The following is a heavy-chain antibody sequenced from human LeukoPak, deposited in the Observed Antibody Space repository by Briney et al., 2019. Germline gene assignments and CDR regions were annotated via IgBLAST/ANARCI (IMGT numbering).Heavy chain of an antibody. V-gene: IGHV4-34*01. CDR2: INHSGST. CDR1: GGSFSGYY. CDR3: ARRGRSGSYYNGLGLQLLFDY. J-gene: IGHJ4*02. D-gene: IGHD3-10*01. Sequence: SETLSLTCAVYGGSFSGYYWSWIRQPPGKGLEWIGEINHSGSTNYNPSLKSRVTISVDTSKNQFSLKLSSVTAADTAVYYCARRGRSGSYYNGLGLQLLFDYWGQGTLVTVSS.